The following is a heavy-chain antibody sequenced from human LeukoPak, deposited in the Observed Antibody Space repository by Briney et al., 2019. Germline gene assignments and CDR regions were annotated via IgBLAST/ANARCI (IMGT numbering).Heavy chain of an antibody. Sequence: GASLKISCQVSGYIFTNYWIGWVRQMPGKGLEWMGIIYPGDSDTRYSPSLQGQVTISADKSISTAYLQWSSLKASDTAMYYCARRGDNGGNSGVLGHWGQGTLVTVSS. J-gene: IGHJ4*02. CDR1: GYIFTNYW. V-gene: IGHV5-51*01. D-gene: IGHD4-23*01. CDR2: IYPGDSDT. CDR3: ARRGDNGGNSGVLGH.